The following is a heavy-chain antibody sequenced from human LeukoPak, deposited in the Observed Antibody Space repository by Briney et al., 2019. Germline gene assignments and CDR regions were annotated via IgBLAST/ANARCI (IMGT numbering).Heavy chain of an antibody. CDR2: IYYSGST. D-gene: IGHD3-10*01. CDR1: GASISNYY. CDR3: ARAVRGTRFDP. V-gene: IGHV4-59*01. J-gene: IGHJ5*02. Sequence: SETLSLTCTVSGASISNYYWNWLRQPPGKGLEWIGSIYYSGSTNYNLSLKSRVTISLDTSKNQLSLKLSSVTAADTAVYYCARAVRGTRFDPWGQGTLVTVSS.